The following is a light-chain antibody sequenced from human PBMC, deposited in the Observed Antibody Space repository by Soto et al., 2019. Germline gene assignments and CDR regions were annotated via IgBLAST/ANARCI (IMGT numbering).Light chain of an antibody. CDR3: QQYENLPT. CDR2: AAS. Sequence: DIQMTQSPSSLSASVGDRVTITCRASQGISHYLAWYQQKQGKVPKLLIYAASTLQSGVPSRFSGSGSGTDFTLTISNLQPEDIATYYCQQYENLPTFGQGTRLEIK. V-gene: IGKV1-27*01. J-gene: IGKJ5*01. CDR1: QGISHY.